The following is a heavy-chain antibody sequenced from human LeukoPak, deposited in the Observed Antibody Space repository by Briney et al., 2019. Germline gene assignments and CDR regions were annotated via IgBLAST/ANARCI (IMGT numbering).Heavy chain of an antibody. Sequence: GGSPRLSCAASGFTFDDYGMSWVRQAPGKGLEWVSGINWNGGSTGYADSVKGRFTISRDNAKNSLYLQMNSLRAEDTALYHCARGLTYYYDSSGYFHNWYFDLWGRGTLVTVSS. V-gene: IGHV3-20*01. CDR1: GFTFDDYG. CDR2: INWNGGST. CDR3: ARGLTYYYDSSGYFHNWYFDL. J-gene: IGHJ2*01. D-gene: IGHD3-22*01.